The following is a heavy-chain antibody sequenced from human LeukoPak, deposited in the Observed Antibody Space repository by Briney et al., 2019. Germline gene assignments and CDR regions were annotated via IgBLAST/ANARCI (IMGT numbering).Heavy chain of an antibody. Sequence: ASVTVSCTASGYTFTSYDINWVRQATGQGLEWMGWMNPNSGNTGYAQKFQGRVTITRNTSISTAYMELSSLRSEDTAVYYCARRTLTIRTFDIWGQGTMVTVSS. D-gene: IGHD3-3*01. CDR2: MNPNSGNT. CDR3: ARRTLTIRTFDI. V-gene: IGHV1-8*03. J-gene: IGHJ3*02. CDR1: GYTFTSYD.